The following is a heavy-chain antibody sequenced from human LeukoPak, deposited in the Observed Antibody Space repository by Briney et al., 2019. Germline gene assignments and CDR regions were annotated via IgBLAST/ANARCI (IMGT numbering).Heavy chain of an antibody. D-gene: IGHD6-19*01. CDR3: ARERVSIAVAGFDY. J-gene: IGHJ4*02. CDR2: FYYSGST. Sequence: SETLCLTCTVSGGSISSGDYYWSWIRQPPGKGLEWIGYFYYSGSTYYNPSLKSRVTISVDTSKNQFSLKLSSVTAADTAVYYCARERVSIAVAGFDYWGQGTLVTVSS. CDR1: GGSISSGDYY. V-gene: IGHV4-30-4*01.